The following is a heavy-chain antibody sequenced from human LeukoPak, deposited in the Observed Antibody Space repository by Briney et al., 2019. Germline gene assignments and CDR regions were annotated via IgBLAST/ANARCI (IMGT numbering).Heavy chain of an antibody. D-gene: IGHD1-26*01. CDR1: GFTFSSYA. V-gene: IGHV3-23*01. CDR3: AKGLRSYIVLYAFDI. J-gene: IGHJ3*02. Sequence: GGSLRLSCAASGFTFSSYAMSWVRQAPVKVLEWVSAISGSGGSTYYADSVKGRFTISRDNSKNTLYLQMNSLRAEDTAVYYCAKGLRSYIVLYAFDIWGQGTMVTVSS. CDR2: ISGSGGST.